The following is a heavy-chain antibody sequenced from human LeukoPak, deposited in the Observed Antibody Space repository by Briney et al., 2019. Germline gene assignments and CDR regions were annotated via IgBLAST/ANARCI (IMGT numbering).Heavy chain of an antibody. CDR3: ARGAWGRDY. D-gene: IGHD3-16*01. J-gene: IGHJ4*02. CDR2: INHSGST. V-gene: IGHV4-34*01. Sequence: PSETLSLTCAVYGGSFSGYYWSWIRQPPGKGLEWIGEINHSGSTNYNPSLKSRVTISVDTSKNQFSLKLSSVTAADTAVYYCARGAWGRDYWGQGTLVTVSS. CDR1: GGSFSGYY.